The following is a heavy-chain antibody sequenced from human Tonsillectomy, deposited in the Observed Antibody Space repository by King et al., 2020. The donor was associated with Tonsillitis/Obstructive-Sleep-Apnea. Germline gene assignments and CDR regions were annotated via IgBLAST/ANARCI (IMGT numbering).Heavy chain of an antibody. CDR3: VKGVADFWSGYFLNLYYYCGMDV. J-gene: IGHJ6*02. D-gene: IGHD3-3*01. V-gene: IGHV3-64D*06. CDR1: GFTFSSYA. CDR2: ISSNGGST. Sequence: VQLVESGGGLVQPGGSLRLSCSASGFTFSSYAMHWVRQAPGKGLEYVSAISSNGGSTYYADSVKGRFTISRDNSKNTLYLQMSSLRAEDTAVYYCVKGVADFWSGYFLNLYYYCGMDVWGQGTTVTVS.